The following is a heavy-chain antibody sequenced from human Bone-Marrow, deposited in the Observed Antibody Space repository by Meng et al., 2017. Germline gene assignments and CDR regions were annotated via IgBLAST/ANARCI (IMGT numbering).Heavy chain of an antibody. CDR2: INPKSGDT. CDR3: ARDEDISAAGKLFGDY. D-gene: IGHD6-13*01. V-gene: IGHV1-2*06. CDR1: GYTLTELS. Sequence: ASVKVSCKVSGYTLTELSMHWVRRAPGQGLEWMGRINPKSGDTHYAQRFQGRVTMTGDTSISTAYMELSGLRSDDTAMYYCARDEDISAAGKLFGDYWGQGTLVTVSS. J-gene: IGHJ4*02.